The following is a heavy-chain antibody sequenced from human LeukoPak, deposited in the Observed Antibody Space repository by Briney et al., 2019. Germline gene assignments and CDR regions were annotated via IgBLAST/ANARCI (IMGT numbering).Heavy chain of an antibody. Sequence: GASVKVSCKASGYTFTSYYMHWVRQAPGQGLEWMGIINPSGGSTSYAQKFQGRVTMTGDTSTSTVYMELSSLRPEDTAVYYCARGLLAYYYDSSGLSEYFQHWGQGTLVTVSS. CDR1: GYTFTSYY. CDR2: INPSGGST. V-gene: IGHV1-46*01. J-gene: IGHJ1*01. CDR3: ARGLLAYYYDSSGLSEYFQH. D-gene: IGHD3-22*01.